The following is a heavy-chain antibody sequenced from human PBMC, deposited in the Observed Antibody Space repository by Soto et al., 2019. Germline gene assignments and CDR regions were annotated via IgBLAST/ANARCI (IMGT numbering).Heavy chain of an antibody. J-gene: IGHJ6*02. D-gene: IGHD4-17*01. CDR3: ARRTTVVTPATYYYYGMDV. V-gene: IGHV4-39*01. Sequence: TLSLTCTVSGGSISSSSYYWGWIRQPPGKGLEWIGSIYYSGSTYYNPSLKSRVTISVDTSKNQFSLKLSSVTAADTAVYYCARRTTVVTPATYYYYGMDVWGQGTTVTVSS. CDR2: IYYSGST. CDR1: GGSISSSSYY.